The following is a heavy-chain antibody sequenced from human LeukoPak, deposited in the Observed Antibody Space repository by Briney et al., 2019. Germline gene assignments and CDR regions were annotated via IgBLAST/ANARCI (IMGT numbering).Heavy chain of an antibody. Sequence: GGSLRLSCVASGFTFSSYAMSWVRQAPGKGLEWVSAISGSGGSTYYADSVKGRFTISRDNSKNTLYLQMNSLRAEDTAVYYCAKDYYDSSGYYYGYYYYYYGMDVWGQGTTVTVSS. D-gene: IGHD3-22*01. CDR2: ISGSGGST. CDR1: GFTFSSYA. J-gene: IGHJ6*02. V-gene: IGHV3-23*01. CDR3: AKDYYDSSGYYYGYYYYYYGMDV.